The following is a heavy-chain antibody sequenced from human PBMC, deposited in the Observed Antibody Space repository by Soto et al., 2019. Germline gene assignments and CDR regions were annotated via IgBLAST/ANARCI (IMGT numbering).Heavy chain of an antibody. J-gene: IGHJ4*02. CDR3: ATDLFPDYADAWVTFRPADY. D-gene: IGHD3-16*02. CDR2: FDAEDGAA. V-gene: IGHV1-24*01. CDR1: GYTLTELS. Sequence: QVELVQSGAEVKKPGASVKVSCKVSGYTLTELSMHWVRQAPGKGLEWMGVFDAEDGAASYAQNFQGRVTRIVDTATDTACMEVTSLRSEDTAVYYCATDLFPDYADAWVTFRPADYWGQGTQVTVSS.